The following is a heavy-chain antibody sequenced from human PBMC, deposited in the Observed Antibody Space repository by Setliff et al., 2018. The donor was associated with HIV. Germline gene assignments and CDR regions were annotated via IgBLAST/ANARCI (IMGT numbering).Heavy chain of an antibody. J-gene: IGHJ6*02. Sequence: SETLSLTCTVSGGSISSFYWSWIRQPPGKGLEWIGYIYTSGSTNYNPSLKSRVAISVDTSKNQFSLKLSSVTAADTAVYYCARSPSYSSSFSYHYYSMDVWGQGTTVTVSS. CDR1: GGSISSFY. V-gene: IGHV4-4*09. D-gene: IGHD6-6*01. CDR3: ARSPSYSSSFSYHYYSMDV. CDR2: IYTSGST.